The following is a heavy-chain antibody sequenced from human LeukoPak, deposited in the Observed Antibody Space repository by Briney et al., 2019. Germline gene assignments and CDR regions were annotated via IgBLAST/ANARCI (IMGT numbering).Heavy chain of an antibody. J-gene: IGHJ4*02. V-gene: IGHV4-61*02. CDR2: IYTSGST. CDR3: ARGLNYYGSGSYGY. Sequence: PSQTLSLTCTVSGGSISSGSYYWSWIRQPAGKGLEWIGRIYTSGSTNYNPSLKSRVTISVDTSKNQFSLKLSSVTAADTAVYYCARGLNYYGSGSYGYWGQGTLVTVSS. D-gene: IGHD3-10*01. CDR1: GGSISSGSYY.